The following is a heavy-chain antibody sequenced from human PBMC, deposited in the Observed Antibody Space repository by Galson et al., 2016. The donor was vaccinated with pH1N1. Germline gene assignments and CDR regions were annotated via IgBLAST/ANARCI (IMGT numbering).Heavy chain of an antibody. CDR2: IKQDRSEK. D-gene: IGHD3-10*02. CDR3: VTRVGYA. V-gene: IGHV3-7*01. Sequence: LRLSCAASRFTFSSYWMSWIHQAPVRGLEGVANIKQDRSEKYYVDSVNGRFTISRDNAKNSLYMQMNSQRAEDTAVYYCVTRVGYAWGQGTLVTVSS. J-gene: IGHJ5*02. CDR1: RFTFSSYW.